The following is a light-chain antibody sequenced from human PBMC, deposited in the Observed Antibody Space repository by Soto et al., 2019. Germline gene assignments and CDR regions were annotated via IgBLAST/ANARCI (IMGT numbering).Light chain of an antibody. J-gene: IGLJ3*02. Sequence: QSVLTQPPSVSGAPGQRVTISCTGSSSNIGAGYDVHWYQQLPGTAPKLLIYGNSNRPSGVPDRFSGSKSGTSASLAITGLQAEDEANYFCCSYAGNRNFWVFGGGTQLTVL. CDR3: CSYAGNRNFWV. CDR1: SSNIGAGYD. V-gene: IGLV1-40*01. CDR2: GNS.